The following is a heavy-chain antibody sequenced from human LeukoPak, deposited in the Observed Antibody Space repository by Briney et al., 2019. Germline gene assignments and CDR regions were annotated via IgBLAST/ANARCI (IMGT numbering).Heavy chain of an antibody. D-gene: IGHD6-13*01. V-gene: IGHV3-30*14. CDR1: GFTFSSYS. CDR2: ISYVGSNK. Sequence: PGGSLRLSCAASGFTFSSYSMHWVRQAPGKGLEWVALISYVGSNKYYADSVKGRFTISRDNSKNTLYLQMNSLRAEDTAVYYCARDKIAAAGTSRFRYYYYGMDVWGQGTTVTVSS. J-gene: IGHJ6*02. CDR3: ARDKIAAAGTSRFRYYYYGMDV.